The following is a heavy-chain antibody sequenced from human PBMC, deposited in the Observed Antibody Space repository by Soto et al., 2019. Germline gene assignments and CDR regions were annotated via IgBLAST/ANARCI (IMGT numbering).Heavy chain of an antibody. Sequence: ASVKVSCKASGGTFSSYAISWVRQAPGQGLEWMGWISAYNGNTNYAQKLQGRVTMTTDTSTSTAYMELRSLRAEDTAVYYCAKGWRQWLVTSDFLYWGQGALVTVST. CDR1: GGTFSSYA. CDR2: ISAYNGNT. J-gene: IGHJ4*02. D-gene: IGHD6-19*01. CDR3: AKGWRQWLVTSDFLY. V-gene: IGHV1-18*01.